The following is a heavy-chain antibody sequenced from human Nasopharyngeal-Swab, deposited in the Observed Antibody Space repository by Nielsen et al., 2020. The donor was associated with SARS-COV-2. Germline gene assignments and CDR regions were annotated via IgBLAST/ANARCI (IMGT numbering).Heavy chain of an antibody. CDR2: IKQDGSEK. D-gene: IGHD3-22*01. CDR1: AFTFSNYG. Sequence: GGSLRLSCAASAFTFSNYGIHWVRQAPGKGLEWVANIKQDGSEKYYVDSVKGRFTISRDNAKNTLYLQMDNLRAEDTAVYYCTRLTYYYDSSSGGWGQGTLVTVSS. CDR3: TRLTYYYDSSSGG. J-gene: IGHJ4*02. V-gene: IGHV3-7*01.